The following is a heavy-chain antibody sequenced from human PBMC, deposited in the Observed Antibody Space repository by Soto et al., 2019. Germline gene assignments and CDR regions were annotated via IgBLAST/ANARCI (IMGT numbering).Heavy chain of an antibody. CDR3: ARSLYFDWLRHYYGMDV. V-gene: IGHV3-74*01. D-gene: IGHD3-9*01. CDR1: GFTFSSYW. J-gene: IGHJ6*02. Sequence: GGSLRLSCAASGFTFSSYWMHWVRQAPGKGLVWVSRINSDGSSTSYADSVKGRFTISRDNAKNTLYLQMNSLRAEDTAVYYCARSLYFDWLRHYYGMDVWGQGTTVTVSS. CDR2: INSDGSST.